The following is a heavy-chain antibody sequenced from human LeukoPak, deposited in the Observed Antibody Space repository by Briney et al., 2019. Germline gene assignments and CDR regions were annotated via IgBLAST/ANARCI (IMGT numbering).Heavy chain of an antibody. CDR1: GYTFTSYY. D-gene: IGHD3-16*02. J-gene: IGHJ4*02. V-gene: IGHV1-46*01. CDR2: INPSGGST. CDR3: ARVFYDYVWGSYRSVFDY. Sequence: EASVKVSCKASGYTFTSYYMHWVRQAPGQGLEWMGIINPSGGSTSYAQKFQGRVTMTRDTSTSTIYMELSSLRSEDTAVYYCARVFYDYVWGSYRSVFDYWGQGTLVTVSS.